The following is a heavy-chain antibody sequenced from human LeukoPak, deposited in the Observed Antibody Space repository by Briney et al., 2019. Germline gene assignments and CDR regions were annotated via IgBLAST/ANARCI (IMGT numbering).Heavy chain of an antibody. CDR2: IYYSGST. Sequence: SETLSLTCIVSGGAISSSGHYWGWIRQPPGKGLEWIGSIYYSGSTNYNPSLKSRVTISVDTSKNQFSQKLSSVAAADTAVYYCARQGPYCSSTSCSNFLDFWGQGTLVTVSS. J-gene: IGHJ4*02. CDR3: ARQGPYCSSTSCSNFLDF. D-gene: IGHD2-2*01. CDR1: GGAISSSGHY. V-gene: IGHV4-39*01.